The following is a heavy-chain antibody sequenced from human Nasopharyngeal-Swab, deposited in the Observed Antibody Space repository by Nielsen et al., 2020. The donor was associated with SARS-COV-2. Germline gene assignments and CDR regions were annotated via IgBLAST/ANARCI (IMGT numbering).Heavy chain of an antibody. D-gene: IGHD1-26*01. J-gene: IGHJ5*02. V-gene: IGHV1-69*06. Sequence: WARQAPGQGLEWMGGIIPIFGTANYAQKFQGRVTITADKSTSTAYMELSSLRSEDTAVYYCARDRIVGATSAFDPWGQGTLVTVSS. CDR3: ARDRIVGATSAFDP. CDR2: IIPIFGTA.